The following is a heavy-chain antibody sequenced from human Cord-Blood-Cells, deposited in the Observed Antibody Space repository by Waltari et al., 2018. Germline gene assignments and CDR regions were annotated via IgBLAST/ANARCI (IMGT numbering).Heavy chain of an antibody. CDR1: GYTFTSYY. Sequence: QVQLVQSGAEVKKPGASVKVSCKASGYTFTSYYMHWVRQAPGQGLEWMGIINPSGGSTSYAQKFQGRVTMTRDTSTSTVYMELSSLRSEDTAVYYCARDGDIVVVPAAIDYWYFDLWGRGTLVTVSS. V-gene: IGHV1-46*01. J-gene: IGHJ2*01. CDR3: ARDGDIVVVPAAIDYWYFDL. D-gene: IGHD2-2*01. CDR2: INPSGGST.